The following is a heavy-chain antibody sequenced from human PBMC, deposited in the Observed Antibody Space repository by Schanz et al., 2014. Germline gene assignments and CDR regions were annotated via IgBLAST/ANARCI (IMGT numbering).Heavy chain of an antibody. D-gene: IGHD6-6*01. V-gene: IGHV3-66*01. CDR2: TYSGGST. CDR3: ARGSSASLSRVWFDL. Sequence: VQLVESGGGVVQLGRSLRLSCAASGFTVSSNYMSWVRQAPGKGLEWVSITYSGGSTHYADSVKGRFTISRDNSKNTLYLQMNSLRAGDTAFYHCARGSSASLSRVWFDLWGQGTLVTVSS. CDR1: GFTVSSNY. J-gene: IGHJ5*02.